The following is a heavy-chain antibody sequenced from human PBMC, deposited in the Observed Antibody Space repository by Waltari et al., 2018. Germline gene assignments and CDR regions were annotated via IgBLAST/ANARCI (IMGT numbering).Heavy chain of an antibody. CDR3: ARLADDSSGHYSYYFDY. CDR1: GYSISSGYY. D-gene: IGHD3-22*01. CDR2: IYHSGST. V-gene: IGHV4-38-2*01. J-gene: IGHJ4*02. Sequence: QVQLQESGPGLVKHSETLSLPCAVSGYSISSGYYWGWIRQPPGKGLEWIGSIYHSGSTDHNPSLKTRVTISVDTSKNQFSLKLSSVTAADTAVYYCARLADDSSGHYSYYFDYWGQGTLVTVSS.